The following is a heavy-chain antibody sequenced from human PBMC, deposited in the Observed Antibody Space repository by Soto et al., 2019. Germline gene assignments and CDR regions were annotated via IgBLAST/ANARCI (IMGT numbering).Heavy chain of an antibody. CDR1: GDSVSSDSAG. Sequence: LSLTCAISGDSVSSDSAGWTWIRQSPSRGLEFLGRTYYRSKWYNDYAVSVRGRITINADTSKTEFSLHLDSVTPEDTAVYFCARVDVVGVGNTYYYGLDVWGQGTPVTVSS. J-gene: IGHJ6*02. V-gene: IGHV6-1*01. CDR2: TYYRSKWYN. D-gene: IGHD1-26*01. CDR3: ARVDVVGVGNTYYYGLDV.